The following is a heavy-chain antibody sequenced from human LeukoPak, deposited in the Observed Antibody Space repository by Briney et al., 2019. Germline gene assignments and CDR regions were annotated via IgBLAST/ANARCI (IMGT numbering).Heavy chain of an antibody. CDR1: GFTFSSYA. J-gene: IGHJ4*02. CDR3: AKANRLRWYSFDY. D-gene: IGHD4-23*01. CDR2: ISDSGGST. Sequence: HPGGSLRLSCAASGFTFSSYAMSWVRQAPGKGLEWVSVISDSGGSTYYADSVKGRFTISRDNFKNTLYLQMNSLRTEDTAVYYCAKANRLRWYSFDYWGQGTLVTVSS. V-gene: IGHV3-23*01.